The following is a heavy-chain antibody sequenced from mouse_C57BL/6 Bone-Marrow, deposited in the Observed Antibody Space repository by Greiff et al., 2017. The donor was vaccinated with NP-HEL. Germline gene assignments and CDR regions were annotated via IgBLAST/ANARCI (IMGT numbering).Heavy chain of an antibody. V-gene: IGHV1-19*01. J-gene: IGHJ3*01. Sequence: VQLQQSGPVLVKPGASVKMSCKASGYTFTDYYMNWVKQSHGKSLEWIGVINPYNGGTSYNQKFKGKATLTVDKSSSTAYMELNSLTSEDSAVYYCARPSSDPWFSCWGPRTLVTVSA. CDR1: GYTFTDYY. D-gene: IGHD3-2*02. CDR2: INPYNGGT. CDR3: ARPSSDPWFSC.